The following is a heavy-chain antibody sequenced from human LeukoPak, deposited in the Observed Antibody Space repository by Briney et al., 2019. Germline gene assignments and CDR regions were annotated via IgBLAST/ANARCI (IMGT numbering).Heavy chain of an antibody. CDR3: ARVPSDGGSDYVGKGAFDI. J-gene: IGHJ3*02. CDR2: IIPIFGTA. D-gene: IGHD1-26*01. Sequence: ASVKVSCKASGYIFTHYGITWVRQAPGQGLEWMGGIIPIFGTAHYAQTFQGRVTITADKSTSTAYMELSSLRSEDTGVYYCARVPSDGGSDYVGKGAFDIWGQGTMVTVSS. V-gene: IGHV1-69*06. CDR1: GYIFTHYG.